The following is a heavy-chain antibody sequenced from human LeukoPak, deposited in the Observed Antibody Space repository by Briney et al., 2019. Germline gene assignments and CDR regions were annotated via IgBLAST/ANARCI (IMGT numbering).Heavy chain of an antibody. D-gene: IGHD3-10*01. CDR1: GGSNSSYY. CDR2: IYYSGST. Sequence: PSETQSLTCTVSGGSNSSYYWSWIRQPPGKGLEWIGFIYYSGSTNYNPSLKSRVTISVDTSKNQVSLKLSSVTAADTAVYYCASGSGGFDPWGQGTLVTVSS. CDR3: ASGSGGFDP. V-gene: IGHV4-59*01. J-gene: IGHJ5*02.